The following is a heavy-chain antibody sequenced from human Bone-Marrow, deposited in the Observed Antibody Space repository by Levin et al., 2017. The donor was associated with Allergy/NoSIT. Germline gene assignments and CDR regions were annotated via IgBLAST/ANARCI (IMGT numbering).Heavy chain of an antibody. V-gene: IGHV3-30-3*01. D-gene: IGHD2-2*01. CDR1: GFTFSSYA. J-gene: IGHJ6*02. Sequence: GESLKISCAASGFTFSSYAMHWVRQAPGKGLEWVAVISYDGSNKYYADSVKGRFTISRDNSKNTLYLQMNSLRAEDTAVYYCARGGGGIVLVPAAMLSYYYYGMDVWGQGTTVTVSS. CDR2: ISYDGSNK. CDR3: ARGGGGIVLVPAAMLSYYYYGMDV.